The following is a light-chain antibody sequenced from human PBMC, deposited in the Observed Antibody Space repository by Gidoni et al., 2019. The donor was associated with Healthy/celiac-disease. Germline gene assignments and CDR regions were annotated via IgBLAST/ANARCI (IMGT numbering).Light chain of an antibody. J-gene: IGKJ4*01. CDR1: QSVLYSSNNKNY. CDR2: WAS. CDR3: QQYSSTPLT. Sequence: DIVMTQSPDSLAVSLGERATINCKSSQSVLYSSNNKNYLAWYQQKPGQPPKLLIYWASTRESGVPARFSGSGSGTDFTLTISSLQAEDVAVYYCQQYSSTPLTFGGXTKVEIK. V-gene: IGKV4-1*01.